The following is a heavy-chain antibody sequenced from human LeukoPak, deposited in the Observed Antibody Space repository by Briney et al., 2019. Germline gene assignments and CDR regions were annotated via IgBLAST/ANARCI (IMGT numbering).Heavy chain of an antibody. CDR3: ARDDNGDSTTWFEY. V-gene: IGHV1-3*01. CDR2: INAGNGNT. CDR1: GNTFTSYD. Sequence: ASVKVSCKSSGNTFTSYDIKWVRQATGQGLEWMGWINAGNGNTKYSQKFQGRVTITRDTSATAAYMELSRLRSEDTPVYYCARDDNGDSTTWFEYWGQGTLVTVSS. J-gene: IGHJ4*02. D-gene: IGHD4-17*01.